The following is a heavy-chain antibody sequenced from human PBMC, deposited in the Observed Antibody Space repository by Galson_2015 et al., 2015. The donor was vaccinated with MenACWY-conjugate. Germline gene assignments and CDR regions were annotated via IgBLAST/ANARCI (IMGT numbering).Heavy chain of an antibody. CDR2: ITGSGGSK. CDR3: AKRLFPGYYCYGMDV. D-gene: IGHD2-15*01. V-gene: IGHV3-23*01. J-gene: IGHJ6*01. Sequence: SLRLSCAASGFTFSSYAMSWVRQAPGKGLEWVSTITGSGGSKYYADSVEGRFTISRDNSNDTLYLQMNSLRADDTAVYYCAKRLFPGYYCYGMDVWGQGTTVTVSS. CDR1: GFTFSSYA.